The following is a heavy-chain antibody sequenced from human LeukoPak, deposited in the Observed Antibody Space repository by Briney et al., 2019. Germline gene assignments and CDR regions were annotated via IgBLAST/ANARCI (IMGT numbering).Heavy chain of an antibody. V-gene: IGHV1-69*04. D-gene: IGHD3-10*01. CDR3: ARDSVDGSGTYYSDSPDY. CDR2: IIPILGIA. Sequence: SVKVSCKASGGTFSSYAISWVRQAPGQGLEWMGRIIPILGIANYAQQFQGRVTITADKSTSTAYMELSSLRSEDTAVYYCARDSVDGSGTYYSDSPDYWGQGTLVTVSS. CDR1: GGTFSSYA. J-gene: IGHJ4*02.